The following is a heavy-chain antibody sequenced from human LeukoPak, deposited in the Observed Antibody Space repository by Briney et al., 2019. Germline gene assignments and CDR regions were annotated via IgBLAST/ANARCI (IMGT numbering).Heavy chain of an antibody. D-gene: IGHD3-9*01. Sequence: PGGSLRLSCADSGFTFSSYWMSWVRQAPGKGLEWVANIKQDGSEKYYVDSVKGRFTISRDNAKNSLHLQMNSLRAEDTAVYYCAREPARLRYFDSYSKGPSYYYYGMDVWGQGTTVTVSS. CDR2: IKQDGSEK. J-gene: IGHJ6*02. V-gene: IGHV3-7*01. CDR1: GFTFSSYW. CDR3: AREPARLRYFDSYSKGPSYYYYGMDV.